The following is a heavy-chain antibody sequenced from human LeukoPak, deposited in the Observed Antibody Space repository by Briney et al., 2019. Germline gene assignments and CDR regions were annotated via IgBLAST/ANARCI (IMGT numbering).Heavy chain of an antibody. J-gene: IGHJ4*02. Sequence: GGSLRLSCAASGFTFSSYSMNWVRQAPGKGLEWISYISSSSRTIYYADSVKGRFTISRDNTKNSLFLQMNSLRAEDTAVYYCARSNYYDSSGYPSFDNWGQGTLVTVSS. CDR2: ISSSSRTI. CDR3: ARSNYYDSSGYPSFDN. D-gene: IGHD3-22*01. V-gene: IGHV3-48*04. CDR1: GFTFSSYS.